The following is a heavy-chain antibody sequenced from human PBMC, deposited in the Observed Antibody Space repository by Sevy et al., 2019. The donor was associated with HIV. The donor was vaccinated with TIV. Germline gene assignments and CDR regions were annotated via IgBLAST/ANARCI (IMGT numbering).Heavy chain of an antibody. J-gene: IGHJ4*02. CDR1: GFSFSRYW. CDR3: ARGEYYDSSGYYPYFDY. V-gene: IGHV3-11*04. D-gene: IGHD3-22*01. CDR2: ISSSGSTI. Sequence: GGSLRLSCEASGFSFSRYWMSWIRQAPGKGLEWVSYISSSGSTIYYADSVKGRFTISRDNAKNSLYLQMISLRAEDTAVYYCARGEYYDSSGYYPYFDYWGQGTLVTVSS.